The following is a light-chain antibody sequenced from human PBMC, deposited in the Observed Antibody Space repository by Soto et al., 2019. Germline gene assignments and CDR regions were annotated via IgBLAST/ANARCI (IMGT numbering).Light chain of an antibody. CDR1: QSVGSSY. CDR3: HLYDNLPPWT. J-gene: IGKJ1*01. CDR2: GIS. Sequence: EIVLTQSPDTLPLSPGERATLSCRASQSVGSSYIARYQQKPGQAPRLLMYGISIRATGIPDRFSGSGSGTDFTLTISRLEPEGCAVYSYHLYDNLPPWTVGQGTNVEIK. V-gene: IGKV3-20*01.